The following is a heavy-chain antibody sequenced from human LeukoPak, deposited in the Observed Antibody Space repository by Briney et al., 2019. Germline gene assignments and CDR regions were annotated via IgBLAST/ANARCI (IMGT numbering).Heavy chain of an antibody. CDR3: ARGPLDYGGNSRFDY. J-gene: IGHJ4*02. CDR2: IYTSGST. Sequence: KPSETLSLTCTVSGGSISSYCWSWIRQPAGKGLEWIGRIYTSGSTNYNPSLKSRVTMSVDTSKNQFSLKLSSVTAADTAVYYCARGPLDYGGNSRFDYWGQGTLVTVSS. CDR1: GGSISSYC. V-gene: IGHV4-4*07. D-gene: IGHD4-23*01.